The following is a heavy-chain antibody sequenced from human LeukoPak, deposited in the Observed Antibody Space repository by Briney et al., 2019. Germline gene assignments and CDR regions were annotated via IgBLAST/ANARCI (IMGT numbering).Heavy chain of an antibody. CDR2: ISGSRLRT. D-gene: IGHD3-22*01. V-gene: IGHV3-23*01. J-gene: IGHJ3*02. Sequence: QPGGSLRLSCAASVFTFSNYAMSWVRQAPGKGLEWVSAISGSRLRTYYADSVKGRFTISRDISKNTLYLQMDSLRAENTAVYYCAKNRVSMIVVVAFDIWGQGTMVTVSS. CDR1: VFTFSNYA. CDR3: AKNRVSMIVVVAFDI.